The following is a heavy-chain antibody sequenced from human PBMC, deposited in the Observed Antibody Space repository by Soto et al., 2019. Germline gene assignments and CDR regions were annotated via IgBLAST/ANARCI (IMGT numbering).Heavy chain of an antibody. Sequence: ASLKVACKGSGCTFTSYYINWVRQAPGEGPEWMGRINPDCGRTTYAQNFQGRVTITTDKSTSTVYMELSSLRFEDTAMYYCASVVYSITSFAPFDHWGQGTLVTVYS. CDR2: INPDCGRT. V-gene: IGHV1-46*01. CDR3: ASVVYSITSFAPFDH. J-gene: IGHJ5*02. D-gene: IGHD3-3*01. CDR1: GCTFTSYY.